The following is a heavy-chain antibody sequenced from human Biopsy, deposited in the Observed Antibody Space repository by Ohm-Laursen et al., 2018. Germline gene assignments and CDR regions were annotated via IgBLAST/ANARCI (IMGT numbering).Heavy chain of an antibody. V-gene: IGHV3-7*01. J-gene: IGHJ4*02. Sequence: SLRLSCTASGFTFSDYCMSWVRQAPGKGLEWVTNMNEDETIKNYVDSVKGRFTISRDNAKNSLYLQLNSLRAEDTAVYYCARAGYSSGYDYWGQGTLVTVSS. CDR2: MNEDETIK. D-gene: IGHD3-22*01. CDR3: ARAGYSSGYDY. CDR1: GFTFSDYC.